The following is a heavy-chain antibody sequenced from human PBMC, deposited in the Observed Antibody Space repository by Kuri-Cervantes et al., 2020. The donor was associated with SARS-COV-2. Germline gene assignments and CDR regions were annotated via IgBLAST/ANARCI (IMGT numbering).Heavy chain of an antibody. Sequence: ASVKVSCKASGYTFNNYGISWVRQAPGQGLEWVGWINIYTGNTKYAEKLQGRVTMTTDTSTSTAYMELRNLRSDDTAVYYCARDRNPTPIVVLTVIRMDAFDIWGQGTMVTVSS. CDR2: INIYTGNT. CDR3: ARDRNPTPIVVLTVIRMDAFDI. V-gene: IGHV1-18*04. J-gene: IGHJ3*02. D-gene: IGHD2-21*02. CDR1: GYTFNNYG.